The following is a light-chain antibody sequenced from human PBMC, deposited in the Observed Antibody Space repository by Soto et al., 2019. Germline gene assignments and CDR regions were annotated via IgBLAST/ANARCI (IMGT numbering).Light chain of an antibody. Sequence: EIVLTQSPGTLSLSPGERATLSCRASQSVSSSELDWYQQKPDQAPRLLVYSASSRATGIPDRFSVSGSGTDFTPTIRSLEPEAVAVSDGQDDCSSPPLPFSRGTKVEIK. CDR3: QDDCSSPPLP. CDR2: SAS. V-gene: IGKV3-20*01. CDR1: QSVSSSE. J-gene: IGKJ4*01.